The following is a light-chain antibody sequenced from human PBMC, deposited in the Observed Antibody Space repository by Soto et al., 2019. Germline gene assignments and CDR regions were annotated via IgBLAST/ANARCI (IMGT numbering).Light chain of an antibody. J-gene: IGLJ1*01. CDR1: SIDVGGYNY. CDR3: SAYTRISTR. CDR2: EDS. Sequence: QSVLTQPASVSESPCQSITLSRPGTSIDVGGYNYVSWYQQQPGKAPKLLIYEDSNRPSGVSSRFSGSKTGNTASLTISGLQAEDQADCYGSAYTRISTRFGGGSKVT. V-gene: IGLV2-14*01.